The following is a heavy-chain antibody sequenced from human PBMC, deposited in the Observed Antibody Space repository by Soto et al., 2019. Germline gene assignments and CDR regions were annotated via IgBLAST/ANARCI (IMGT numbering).Heavy chain of an antibody. J-gene: IGHJ4*02. Sequence: PSETLSLTCTVSGGSISSYYWSWIRQPAGKGLEWIGRIYSSGSTNYNPSLKSRVTMSVDTSKNQFSLKLSSVTAADAAVYYCARVLSLGSTWYFDYWGRGTQVTVSS. CDR3: ARVLSLGSTWYFDY. CDR2: IYSSGST. V-gene: IGHV4-4*07. D-gene: IGHD2-2*01. CDR1: GGSISSYY.